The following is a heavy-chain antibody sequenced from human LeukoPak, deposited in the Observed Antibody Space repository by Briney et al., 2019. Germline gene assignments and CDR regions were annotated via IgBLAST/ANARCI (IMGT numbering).Heavy chain of an antibody. CDR1: GFSLSHYA. CDR3: AKDGRIFGVVTSFDY. D-gene: IGHD3-3*02. CDR2: ISGSGGST. Sequence: GRSLRLSCAASGFSLSHYAMHWVRQAPGKGLEWVSAISGSGGSTYYADSVKGRFTISRDNSKNTLYLQMNSLRAEDTAVYYCAKDGRIFGVVTSFDYWGQGTLVTVSS. J-gene: IGHJ4*02. V-gene: IGHV3-23*01.